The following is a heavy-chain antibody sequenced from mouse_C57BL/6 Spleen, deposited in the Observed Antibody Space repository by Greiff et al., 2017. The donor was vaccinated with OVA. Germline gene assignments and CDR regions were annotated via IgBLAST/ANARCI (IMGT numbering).Heavy chain of an antibody. D-gene: IGHD2-4*01. V-gene: IGHV1-64*01. CDR1: GYTFTSYW. CDR3: ARWENSYDYDGFAY. Sequence: QVQLQQSGAELVKPGASVKLSCKASGYTFTSYWMHWVKQRPGQGLEWIGMIHPNSGSTNYNEKFKSKATLTVDKSSSTAYMQLSSLTSEDSAVYYCARWENSYDYDGFAYWGQGTLVTVSA. CDR2: IHPNSGST. J-gene: IGHJ3*01.